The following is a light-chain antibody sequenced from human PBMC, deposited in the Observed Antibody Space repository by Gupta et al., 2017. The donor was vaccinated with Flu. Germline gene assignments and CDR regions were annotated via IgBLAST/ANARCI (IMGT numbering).Light chain of an antibody. CDR3: QQYSYTPPT. Sequence: DIVMTQSPDSLAVSLGERATINCKSSQSVLYSSNNTNHLAWYQQKPGQPPKLLIYWASTRESGVPDRFSGSASGTDFTLTISSLQAEDVAVYYCQQYSYTPPTF. CDR2: WAS. V-gene: IGKV4-1*01. CDR1: QSVLYSSNNTNH. J-gene: IGKJ3*01.